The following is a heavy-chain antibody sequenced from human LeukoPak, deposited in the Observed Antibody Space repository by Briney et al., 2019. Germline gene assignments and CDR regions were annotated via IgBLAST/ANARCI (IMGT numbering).Heavy chain of an antibody. D-gene: IGHD6-19*01. CDR1: GFTFSNYW. CDR3: TRSGIYSSAWSDY. V-gene: IGHV3-7*01. Sequence: GGSLRLSCVASGFTFSNYWMSWVRQAPGKGLEWVANIKHDGGEKYYVDSVRGRFTISRDDAKNTVYLQMNSLRDEDTAVYYCTRSGIYSSAWSDYWGQGILVAVSS. J-gene: IGHJ4*02. CDR2: IKHDGGEK.